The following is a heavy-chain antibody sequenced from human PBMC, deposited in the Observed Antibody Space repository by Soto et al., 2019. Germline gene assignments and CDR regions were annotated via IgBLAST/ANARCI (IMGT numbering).Heavy chain of an antibody. CDR2: IHSAGST. D-gene: IGHD2-2*01. Sequence: GGSLRLSCAVSGFTVSSNYMTWVRQAPGKGLEWVSVIHSAGSTFYADSVKGRFTISRDNSKNTLYLQMNSLRAEDTAVYYCAKDERYCSSTSCLPVFDYWGQGTLVTVSS. J-gene: IGHJ4*02. CDR1: GFTVSSNY. CDR3: AKDERYCSSTSCLPVFDY. V-gene: IGHV3-66*01.